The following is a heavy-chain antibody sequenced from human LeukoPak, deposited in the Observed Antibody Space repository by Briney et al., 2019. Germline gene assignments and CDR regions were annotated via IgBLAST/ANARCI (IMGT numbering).Heavy chain of an antibody. J-gene: IGHJ5*02. V-gene: IGHV3-11*04. CDR3: ARGFVGGSYSQWFDP. CDR2: ISSSGSTI. Sequence: PGGSLRLSCAASGFTFSDYYMSWIRQAPGKGLEWVSYISSSGSTIYYADSVKGRFTISRDNSKNTLYLQMNSLRAEDTDVYYCARGFVGGSYSQWFDPWGQGTLVTVSS. D-gene: IGHD1-26*01. CDR1: GFTFSDYY.